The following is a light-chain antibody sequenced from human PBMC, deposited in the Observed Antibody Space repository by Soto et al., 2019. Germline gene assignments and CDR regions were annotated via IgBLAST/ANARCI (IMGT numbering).Light chain of an antibody. V-gene: IGKV1-5*01. J-gene: IGKJ4*01. CDR1: QSITTF. Sequence: DIQMTQSPSTLSASIGDRVTITCRASQSITTFLAWYQQKPGKAPQILIYDASKLEPGVPSRLSGGGSGTGFTLTISSLQPDDFATYYCQQHSTYPLTFGGGTKVDIK. CDR2: DAS. CDR3: QQHSTYPLT.